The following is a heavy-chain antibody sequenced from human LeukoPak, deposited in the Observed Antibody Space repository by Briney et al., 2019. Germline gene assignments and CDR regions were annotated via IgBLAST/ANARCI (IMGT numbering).Heavy chain of an antibody. Sequence: SETLSLTCAVYGGSFSGYYWSRIRQPPGKGLEWIGEINHSGSTNYNPSLKSRVTISVDTSKNQFSLKLSSVTAADTAVYYCARGRYCSSTSCYNWFDPWGQGTLVTVSS. CDR3: ARGRYCSSTSCYNWFDP. CDR1: GGSFSGYY. V-gene: IGHV4-34*01. J-gene: IGHJ5*02. CDR2: INHSGST. D-gene: IGHD2-2*01.